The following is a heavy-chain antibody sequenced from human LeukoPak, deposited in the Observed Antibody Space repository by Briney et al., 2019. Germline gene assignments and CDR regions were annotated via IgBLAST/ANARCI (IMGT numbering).Heavy chain of an antibody. V-gene: IGHV4-34*10. CDR2: INHSGTT. J-gene: IGHJ6*02. Sequence: PSETLSLTCAVYGGSFSGYYWSWIRQPPGKALEWIGEINHSGTTNNNPSLKRRVTVSVDTSKNQFSLKMSSVTAADTAVYYCARESIYGDSAYGMDVWGQGTTVTVSS. CDR1: GGSFSGYY. CDR3: ARESIYGDSAYGMDV. D-gene: IGHD4-17*01.